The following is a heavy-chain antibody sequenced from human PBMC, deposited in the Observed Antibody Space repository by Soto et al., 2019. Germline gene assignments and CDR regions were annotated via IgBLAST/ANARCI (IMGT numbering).Heavy chain of an antibody. CDR3: ARGLYREYGHDS. J-gene: IGHJ5*01. V-gene: IGHV3-74*01. CDR1: GFTFGNFW. CDR2: INSDGST. D-gene: IGHD3-10*01. Sequence: EVQLVASGGGLVQPGGSLRLSCAASGFTFGNFWMHWVRQAPGKGLVWVSRINSDGSTSYADFVKGRLTISRDNAKNTXYLQMNSLRAEDTAVYYCARGLYREYGHDSWGQGALVTVSS.